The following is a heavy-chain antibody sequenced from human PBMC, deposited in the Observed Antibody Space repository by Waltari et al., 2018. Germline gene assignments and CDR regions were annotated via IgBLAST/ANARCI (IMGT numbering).Heavy chain of an antibody. CDR2: IYTSGST. D-gene: IGHD6-6*01. J-gene: IGHJ4*02. Sequence: QVQLQESGPGLVKPSETLSLTCTVPGGSISSYYWSWIRQPAGKGLEWIGRIYTSGSTNYNPSLKSRVTMSVDTSKNQFSLKLSSVTAADTAVYYCARGPSSSLDYYFDYWGQGTLVTVSS. V-gene: IGHV4-4*07. CDR3: ARGPSSSLDYYFDY. CDR1: GGSISSYY.